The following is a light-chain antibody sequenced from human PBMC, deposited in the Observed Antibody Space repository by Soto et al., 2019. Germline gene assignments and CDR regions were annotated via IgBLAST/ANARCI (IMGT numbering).Light chain of an antibody. CDR3: QQYYSYPRT. CDR2: AAS. J-gene: IGKJ1*01. V-gene: IGKV1-8*01. Sequence: AIRMTQSPSSFSASTGDRVTITCRASQGISSYLAWHQQKPGKAPKLLIYAASTLQSGVPSRFSGSGSGTDFTLTISCLQSEDFATYSCQQYYSYPRTFGQGTKVEIK. CDR1: QGISSY.